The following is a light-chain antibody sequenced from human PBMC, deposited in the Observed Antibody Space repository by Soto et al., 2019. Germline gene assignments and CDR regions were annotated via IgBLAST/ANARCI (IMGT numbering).Light chain of an antibody. CDR3: QQTYSTPPCN. CDR1: QNINSW. V-gene: IGKV1-39*01. J-gene: IGKJ5*01. CDR2: AAS. Sequence: DIQLTQSPSVLSASVGDTVTITCRASQNINSWLAWYQQKPGNAPKLLISAASTLQSGVPLRFSGRGSGTDFTLTISGLQPEDFATYYCQQTYSTPPCNFAQGTRLEIK.